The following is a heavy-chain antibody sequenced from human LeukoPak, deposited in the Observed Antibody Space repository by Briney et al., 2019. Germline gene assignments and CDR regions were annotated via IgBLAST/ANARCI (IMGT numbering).Heavy chain of an antibody. J-gene: IGHJ4*02. D-gene: IGHD3-3*01. CDR1: GFTFSNAW. Sequence: AGSLRFSCAASGFTFSNAWMSWVRQAPGKGLEWVGRIKSKTDGGTTDYAAPVKGRFTISRDDSKNTLYLQMNSLKTEDTAVYYCTTDGYYDFWSGYSSFDYWGQGTLVTVSS. CDR3: TTDGYYDFWSGYSSFDY. V-gene: IGHV3-15*01. CDR2: IKSKTDGGTT.